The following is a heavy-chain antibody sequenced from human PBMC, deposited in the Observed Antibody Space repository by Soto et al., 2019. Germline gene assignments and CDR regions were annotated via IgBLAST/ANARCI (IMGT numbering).Heavy chain of an antibody. CDR3: ARARFDWLLTNLNYYYYMDV. CDR2: IYYSGST. D-gene: IGHD3-9*01. CDR1: GGSISSYY. V-gene: IGHV4-59*01. Sequence: SETLSLTCTVSGGSISSYYWSWIRQPPGKGLEWIGYIYYSGSTNYNPSLKSRVTISVDTSKNQFSLKLSSVTAADTAVYYCARARFDWLLTNLNYYYYMDVWGKGTTVTVSS. J-gene: IGHJ6*03.